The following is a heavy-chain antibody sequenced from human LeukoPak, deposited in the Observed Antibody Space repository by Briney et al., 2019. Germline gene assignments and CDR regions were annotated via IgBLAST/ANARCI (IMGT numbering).Heavy chain of an antibody. CDR3: TRDEGATVATYRFDF. CDR2: IKYDGTYT. J-gene: IGHJ4*02. V-gene: IGHV3-7*01. D-gene: IGHD4-23*01. Sequence: GGSVRLSCEASGFDFRNYYMSWVRQAPGKGLERLANIKYDGTYTNYKDSVKGRLTLSRDNAKNSVYLQMNSLRAEDTAVYYCTRDEGATVATYRFDFWGRGTLVTVSS. CDR1: GFDFRNYY.